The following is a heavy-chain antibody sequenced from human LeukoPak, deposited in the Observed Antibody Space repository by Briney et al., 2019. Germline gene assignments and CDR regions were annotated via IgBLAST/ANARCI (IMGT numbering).Heavy chain of an antibody. V-gene: IGHV1-2*02. D-gene: IGHD3-10*01. CDR3: AREGVSSGRSFDY. CDR1: GYTFTGYY. CDR2: INPNSGGT. J-gene: IGHJ4*02. Sequence: ASVKVSCKSSGYTFTGYYMHWVRQAPGQGLEWMGWINPNSGGTNYAQKFQGRVTMTRDTSISTAYMELSRLGSDDTAVYYCAREGVSSGRSFDYWGQGTLVTVSS.